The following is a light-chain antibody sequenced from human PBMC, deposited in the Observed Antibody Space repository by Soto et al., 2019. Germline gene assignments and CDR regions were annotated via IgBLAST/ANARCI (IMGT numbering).Light chain of an antibody. CDR2: EVS. V-gene: IGLV2-14*01. J-gene: IGLJ1*01. CDR1: SSDVGGYNY. Sequence: QSVLTQPASVSGSPGQSITISCTGTSSDVGGYNYVSWYQQHPGKAPKLMIYEVSNRPSGVSNRFSGSKSGNTASLTISGLQAEDEAEYYCSSYTSSSTPLVFGTGTKLTVL. CDR3: SSYTSSSTPLV.